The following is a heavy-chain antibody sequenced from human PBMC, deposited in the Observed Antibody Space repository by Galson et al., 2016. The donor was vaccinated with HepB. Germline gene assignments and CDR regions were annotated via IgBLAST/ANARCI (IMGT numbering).Heavy chain of an antibody. V-gene: IGHV3-48*02. CDR3: ARGLPFHSSGWYFDS. D-gene: IGHD6-19*01. J-gene: IGHJ4*02. Sequence: WVRQAPGKGMEWVSYVSPNGNTKYYADSVKGRFSISKGNAKNSLSLQMTSLRDDDTAVYYCARGLPFHSSGWYFDSWGQGILVTVSS. CDR2: VSPNGNTK.